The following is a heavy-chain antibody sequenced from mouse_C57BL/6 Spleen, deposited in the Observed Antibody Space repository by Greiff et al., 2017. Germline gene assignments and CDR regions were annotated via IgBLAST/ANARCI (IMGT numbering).Heavy chain of an antibody. D-gene: IGHD4-1*01. V-gene: IGHV5-9-1*02. CDR2: ISSGGDYI. Sequence: EVMLVESGEGLVKPGGSLKLSCAASGFTFSSYAMSWVRQTPEKRLEWVAYISSGGDYIYYAATVKGRFTISRANARNTLYLQMCSLNSDDTAMYYCTRDHSNWDFAYWGQGTLVTFSA. J-gene: IGHJ3*01. CDR3: TRDHSNWDFAY. CDR1: GFTFSSYA.